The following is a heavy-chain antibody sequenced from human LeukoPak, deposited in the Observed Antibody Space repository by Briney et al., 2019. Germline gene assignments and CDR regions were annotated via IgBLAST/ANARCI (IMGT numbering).Heavy chain of an antibody. V-gene: IGHV4-59*01. CDR1: GGSISSYY. J-gene: IGHJ2*01. D-gene: IGHD2-2*01. CDR3: AARYCSSTSCPPYFDL. CDR2: IYYSGST. Sequence: SETLSLTCTVSGGSISSYYWSWIRQPPGKGLEWIGYIYYSGSTNYNPSLKSRVTISVDTSKNQFSLKLSSVAAADTAVYYCAARYCSSTSCPPYFDLWGRSTLVTVSS.